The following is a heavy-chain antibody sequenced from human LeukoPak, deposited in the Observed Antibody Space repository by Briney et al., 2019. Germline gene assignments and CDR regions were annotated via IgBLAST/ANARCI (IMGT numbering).Heavy chain of an antibody. CDR1: GFAFSSQA. CDR2: ISDSGDST. V-gene: IGHV3-23*01. D-gene: IGHD3-9*01. J-gene: IGHJ4*02. CDR3: ARARSTGYYVADY. Sequence: GGSLRLSCAASGFAFSSQAMGWVRQAPGKGLEWVSAISDSGDSTYYADSVKGRFTISRDNSKNTLYLQMNSLRAEDTALYYCARARSTGYYVADYWGQGTLVTVSS.